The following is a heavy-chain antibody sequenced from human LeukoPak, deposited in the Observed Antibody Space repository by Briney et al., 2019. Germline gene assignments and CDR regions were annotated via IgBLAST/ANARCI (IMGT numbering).Heavy chain of an antibody. Sequence: PGGSLRLSCAASGFTFSSYSMNWVRQAPGKGLEWVSSISSSSYIYYADSVKGRFTISRDNAKNSLYLQMNSLRAEDTAVYYCASRWEQWLVRPYYYYGMDVWGQGTTVTVSS. D-gene: IGHD6-19*01. CDR3: ASRWEQWLVRPYYYYGMDV. V-gene: IGHV3-21*01. CDR1: GFTFSSYS. J-gene: IGHJ6*02. CDR2: ISSSSYI.